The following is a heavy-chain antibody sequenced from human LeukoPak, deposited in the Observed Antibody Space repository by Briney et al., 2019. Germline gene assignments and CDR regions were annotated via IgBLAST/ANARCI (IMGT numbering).Heavy chain of an antibody. D-gene: IGHD1-26*01. CDR1: GFTFSSYG. CDR3: AKDRELWELLPIDY. J-gene: IGHJ4*02. V-gene: IGHV3-30*18. CDR2: ISYDGSNK. Sequence: QSGGSLRLSCAASGFTFSSYGMHWVRQAPGKGLEWVAVISYDGSNKYYADSVKGRFTISRDNSKNTLYLQMNSLRAEDTAVYYCAKDRELWELLPIDYWGQGTLVTVSS.